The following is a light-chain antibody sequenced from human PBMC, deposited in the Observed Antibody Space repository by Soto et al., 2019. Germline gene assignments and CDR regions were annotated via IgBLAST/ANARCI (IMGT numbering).Light chain of an antibody. CDR3: QQSYSTLGIT. Sequence: DIQMTQSPSTLSASVGDRVTITCRASQSISNRLAWYQQKPGKAPKLLIYAASSLQSGVPSRFSGSGSGTDFTLTISSLQPEDFATYYCQQSYSTLGITFGQGTRLEIK. CDR1: QSISNR. CDR2: AAS. J-gene: IGKJ5*01. V-gene: IGKV1-39*01.